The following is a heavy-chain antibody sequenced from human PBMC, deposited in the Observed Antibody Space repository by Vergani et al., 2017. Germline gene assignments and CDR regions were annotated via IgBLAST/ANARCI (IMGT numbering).Heavy chain of an antibody. V-gene: IGHV3-9*01. CDR2: ISWNSGSI. J-gene: IGHJ6*02. CDR1: GFSFDDYA. D-gene: IGHD3-10*02. Sequence: EVQLVESGGGLVQPGRSLRLSCAASGFSFDDYAMHWVRQDPGQGLEWVSGISWNSGSIGYAEYVKGRFTISRDNAKKSMYLQMNSLSAEDTALYYCAKGSTMCYGDVPLYYYYGMDVWGQGSTVTVSS. CDR3: AKGSTMCYGDVPLYYYYGMDV.